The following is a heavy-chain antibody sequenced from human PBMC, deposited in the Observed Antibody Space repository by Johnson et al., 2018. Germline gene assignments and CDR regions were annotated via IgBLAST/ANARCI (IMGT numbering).Heavy chain of an antibody. J-gene: IGHJ4*02. CDR2: IYSGGRT. Sequence: VQLVQSGGGLVQPGGSLRLSCAASGFTVRSNYMSWVRQAPGKGLEWVSVIYSGGRTYYADSVKGRFTISRDNSKNTLYLQMTSLRTEDTAVYYCATQHIVGVTAIDYWGQGILVTVSS. CDR3: ATQHIVGVTAIDY. CDR1: GFTVRSNY. V-gene: IGHV3-66*02. D-gene: IGHD2-21*02.